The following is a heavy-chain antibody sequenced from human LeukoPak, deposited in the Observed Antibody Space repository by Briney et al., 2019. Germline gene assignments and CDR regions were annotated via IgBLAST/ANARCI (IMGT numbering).Heavy chain of an antibody. CDR3: ARSDYSDYDEYPLDY. Sequence: ASVTVSCKTSGYNFGSYGVTWVRQAPGQGLEWMGWISGDTGNTKYAKEFQGRVIVTTETSASTAFMELRSLRSDDTAVYYCARSDYSDYDEYPLDYWGQGTLVTVSS. V-gene: IGHV1-18*01. CDR2: ISGDTGNT. D-gene: IGHD4-17*01. J-gene: IGHJ4*02. CDR1: GYNFGSYG.